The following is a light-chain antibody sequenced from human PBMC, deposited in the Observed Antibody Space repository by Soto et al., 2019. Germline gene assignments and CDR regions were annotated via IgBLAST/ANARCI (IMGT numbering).Light chain of an antibody. CDR2: EVS. CDR3: SSYTNNRTYV. V-gene: IGLV2-14*01. J-gene: IGLJ1*01. CDR1: SSDVGGYDF. Sequence: QSALTQPAPLSGSPGQSITISCTGTSSDVGGYDFVSWCQQHPGKAPKLIIFEVSHRPSGVSSRFSGSKSGNTASLTISGLQAEDEADYYCSSYTNNRTYVFGSGTKVTVL.